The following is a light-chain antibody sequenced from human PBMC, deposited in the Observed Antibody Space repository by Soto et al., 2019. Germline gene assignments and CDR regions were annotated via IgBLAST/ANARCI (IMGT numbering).Light chain of an antibody. CDR2: GAS. CDR1: QSDTNAY. J-gene: IGKJ4*01. V-gene: IGKV3-20*01. CDR3: HYYGGP. Sequence: FVLTQSPGTLSLSPGERATLSCRASQSDTNAYLTWYQQKPGQAPRLLIYGASTRATGIPDRFSGSGSGTDFTLTISRVEPEDFAVYYCHYYGGPFGGGTKVDIK.